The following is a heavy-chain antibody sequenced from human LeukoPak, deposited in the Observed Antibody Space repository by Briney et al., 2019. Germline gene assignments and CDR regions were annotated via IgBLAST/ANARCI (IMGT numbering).Heavy chain of an antibody. J-gene: IGHJ4*02. CDR2: ISGSGGST. D-gene: IGHD3-3*01. V-gene: IGHV3-23*01. Sequence: PGGSLRLSCAASGFTFSSYAMSWVRQAPGKELEWVSAISGSGGSTYYADSVKGRFTISRDNSKNTLYLQMNSLRAEDTAVYYCAKVGGYYDFWSGYFDYWGQGTLVTVSS. CDR1: GFTFSSYA. CDR3: AKVGGYYDFWSGYFDY.